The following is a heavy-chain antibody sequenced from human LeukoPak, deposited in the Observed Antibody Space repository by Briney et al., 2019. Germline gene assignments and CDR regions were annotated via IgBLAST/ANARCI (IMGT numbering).Heavy chain of an antibody. CDR1: GLLLSRFG. V-gene: IGHV3-30*02. Sequence: GGSLTLSCPLFGLLLSRFGVHCVRQPAGKGLEWVAFLRYDGSNKYYAGSVKGRFTISRDNSKNTLYLQMNSLRAEDTAVYYCAKGGRGYSYGSFDYWGQGTLVTVSS. CDR3: AKGGRGYSYGSFDY. CDR2: LRYDGSNK. J-gene: IGHJ4*02. D-gene: IGHD5-18*01.